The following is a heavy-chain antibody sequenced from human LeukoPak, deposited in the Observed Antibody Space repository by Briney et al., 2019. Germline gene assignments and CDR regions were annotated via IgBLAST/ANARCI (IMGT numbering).Heavy chain of an antibody. CDR1: RYTFTGYY. CDR2: INPNSGGT. Sequence: SASVKASCTASRYTFTGYYMHCVRQAPGQGVEWMGWINPNSGGTNYAQKFQGRVTMTRDTSISTAYMELSRLRSDDTAVYYCVRDKPFGYCSSTSCYWFDPWGQGTLVTVSS. V-gene: IGHV1-2*02. D-gene: IGHD2-2*01. J-gene: IGHJ5*02. CDR3: VRDKPFGYCSSTSCYWFDP.